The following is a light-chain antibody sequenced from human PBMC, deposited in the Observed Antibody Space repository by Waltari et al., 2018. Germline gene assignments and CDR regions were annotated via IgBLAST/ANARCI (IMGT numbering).Light chain of an antibody. CDR1: SSNIGSNP. Sequence: QSVLTQPPSASGTPGLRVPLSCSGSSSNIGSNPVNWYQQLPGTAPKHLIYSNNQRPSGVPDRFDGSKSGTSASLAISGLQAEDEADYYGATWDGSLNDAGFGGGTQLSVL. CDR2: SNN. V-gene: IGLV1-44*01. J-gene: IGLJ7*01. CDR3: ATWDGSLNDAG.